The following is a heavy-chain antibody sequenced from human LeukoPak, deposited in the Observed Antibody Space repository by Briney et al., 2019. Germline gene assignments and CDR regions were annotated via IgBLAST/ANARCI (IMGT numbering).Heavy chain of an antibody. CDR3: ARDAVDIAVAGTFDY. CDR1: GYTFTGYY. V-gene: IGHV1-2*02. Sequence: ASVKVSCKASGYTFTGYYMHWVRQALGQGLEWMGWINPNSGGTNYAQKFQGRVTMTRDTSTSTAYMELSRLRSDDTAVYYCARDAVDIAVAGTFDYWGQGTLVTVSS. J-gene: IGHJ4*02. CDR2: INPNSGGT. D-gene: IGHD6-19*01.